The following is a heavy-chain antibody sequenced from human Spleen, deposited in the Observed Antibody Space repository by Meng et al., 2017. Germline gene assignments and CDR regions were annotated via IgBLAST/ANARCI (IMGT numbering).Heavy chain of an antibody. V-gene: IGHV1-2*02. CDR2: INPDTGGT. CDR3: AGDDFAFGSGCYFYV. CDR1: GDSFIGYY. Sequence: ASVKVSCKTSGDSFIGYYMHWVRQAPGQGLEWMGWINPDTGGTKYARNFQGRVTITRDTSISAAFMDLSRLRSDDTAVYYCAGDDFAFGSGCYFYVWGQGTLVTVSS. J-gene: IGHJ4*02. D-gene: IGHD3-10*01.